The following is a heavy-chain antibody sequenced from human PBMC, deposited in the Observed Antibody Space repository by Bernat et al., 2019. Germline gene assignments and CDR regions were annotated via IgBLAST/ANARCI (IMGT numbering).Heavy chain of an antibody. CDR1: GFTFTSSA. CDR2: IVVGRGNT. J-gene: IGHJ4*02. D-gene: IGHD4-17*01. CDR3: AADLNGDYGY. Sequence: QMQLVQSGPEVKKPGTSAKVSCKASGFTFTSSAVQWVRQARGQRLEWIGWIVVGRGNTNYAPKFQERVTITRDMSTSTAYMELSSLRSEDTAVYYCAADLNGDYGYWGQGTLVTVSS. V-gene: IGHV1-58*01.